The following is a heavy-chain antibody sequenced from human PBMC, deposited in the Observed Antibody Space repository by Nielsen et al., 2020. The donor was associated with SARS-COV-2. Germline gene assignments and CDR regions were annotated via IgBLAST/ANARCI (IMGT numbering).Heavy chain of an antibody. V-gene: IGHV3-7*01. CDR1: GFTFSSYW. J-gene: IGHJ3*02. Sequence: GVLKISCAASGFTFSSYWMSWVRQAPGKGLEWVANIKQDGSEKYYVDSVKGRFTISRDNAKNSLYLQMNSLRAEDTAVYYCAILMVYANYAFDIWGQGTMVTVSS. D-gene: IGHD2-8*01. CDR2: IKQDGSEK. CDR3: AILMVYANYAFDI.